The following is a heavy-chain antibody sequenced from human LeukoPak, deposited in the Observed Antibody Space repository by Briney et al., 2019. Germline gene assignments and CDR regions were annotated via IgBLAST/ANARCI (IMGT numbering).Heavy chain of an antibody. J-gene: IGHJ4*02. D-gene: IGHD5-24*01. CDR3: ASEDGYYDY. CDR1: GGSISSYY. CDR2: INHSGST. V-gene: IGHV4-34*01. Sequence: PSETVSLTCTVSGGSISSYYWSWIRQPPGKGLEWIGEINHSGSTNYNPSLKSRVTISVDTSKNQFSLKLSSVTAADTAVYYCASEDGYYDYWGQGTLVTVSS.